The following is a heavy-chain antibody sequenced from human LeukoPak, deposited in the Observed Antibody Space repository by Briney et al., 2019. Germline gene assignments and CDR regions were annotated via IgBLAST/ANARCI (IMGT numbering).Heavy chain of an antibody. Sequence: ASVKVSCKASGYTFTTHDINWVRQATGQGLEWMGWISAYNGNTSYAQKLQGRVTMTTDTSTSTAYMELRSLRSDDTAVYYCARDPAAGYFDYWGQGTLVTVSS. CDR3: ARDPAAGYFDY. V-gene: IGHV1-18*01. J-gene: IGHJ4*02. D-gene: IGHD6-13*01. CDR1: GYTFTTHD. CDR2: ISAYNGNT.